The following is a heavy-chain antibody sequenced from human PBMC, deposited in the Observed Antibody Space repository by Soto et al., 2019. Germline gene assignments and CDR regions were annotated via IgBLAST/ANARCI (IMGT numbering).Heavy chain of an antibody. J-gene: IGHJ4*02. CDR3: ARAGSSTSTYYFDY. V-gene: IGHV3-53*01. CDR2: IYSGGST. Sequence: GGSLRLSCAASGFTVSSNYMSWVSQAPGKGLEWVSVIYSGGSTYYADSVKGRFTISRDNSKNTLYLQMNSLRAEDTAVYYCARAGSSTSTYYFDYWGKGTLVTVS. D-gene: IGHD2-2*01. CDR1: GFTVSSNY.